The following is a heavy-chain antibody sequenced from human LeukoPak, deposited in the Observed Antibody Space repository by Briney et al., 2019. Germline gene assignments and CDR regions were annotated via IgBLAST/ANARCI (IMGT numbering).Heavy chain of an antibody. CDR3: ARAPLTRYWYESSFDHDTFYYYMDV. D-gene: IGHD3-22*01. CDR1: GFRFDDYG. Sequence: GGSLRLSCAASGFRFDDYGMSWVRQAPGKGLEWVSGINWKGIRTGYADSVKGRFTISRDNAKNSLYPQMNSLRAEDTAFYYCARAPLTRYWYESSFDHDTFYYYMDVWGKGTTVTVSS. J-gene: IGHJ6*03. V-gene: IGHV3-20*04. CDR2: INWKGIRT.